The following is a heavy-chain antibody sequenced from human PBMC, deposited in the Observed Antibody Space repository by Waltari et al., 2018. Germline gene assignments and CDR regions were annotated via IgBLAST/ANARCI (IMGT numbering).Heavy chain of an antibody. D-gene: IGHD6-13*01. J-gene: IGHJ4*02. CDR1: GFTFSSYA. V-gene: IGHV3-23*04. Sequence: EVQLVESGGGLVQPGGSLRLSCAASGFTFSSYAMSWVRQAPGKGLEWVAAISGSVGSTDYADSVKGRFTISRDNSKNTLYLQMNSLRAEDTAVYYCAKDPSSWYGANYWGQGTLVTVSS. CDR3: AKDPSSWYGANY. CDR2: ISGSVGST.